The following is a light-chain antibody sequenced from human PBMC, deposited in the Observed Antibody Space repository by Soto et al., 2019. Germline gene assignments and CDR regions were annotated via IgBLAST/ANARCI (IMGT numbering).Light chain of an antibody. Sequence: EIVLTQSPGTLSLSPGERATLSCRASQSVSSSYLAWYQQKPGQAPRLLIYGASSRATGIPDRFSGSGSGTDFTLTISRLEPEDFAVYYCQQYGSSPTLGGGTKV. CDR1: QSVSSSY. J-gene: IGKJ4*01. CDR3: QQYGSSPT. CDR2: GAS. V-gene: IGKV3-20*01.